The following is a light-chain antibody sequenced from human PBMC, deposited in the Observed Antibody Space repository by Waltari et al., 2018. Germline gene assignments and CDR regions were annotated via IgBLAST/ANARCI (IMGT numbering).Light chain of an antibody. Sequence: EIVLTQSPGTLSLSPGERATLSCRASRSVSNTYLAWYQQKPGQATRLLIYGTSTRATGIPARFSGSGSGTDFTLTISSLEAEDFAVYYCQHRDHWPPDATFGPGTKVDI. CDR3: QHRDHWPPDAT. CDR2: GTS. CDR1: RSVSNTY. J-gene: IGKJ3*01. V-gene: IGKV3D-20*02.